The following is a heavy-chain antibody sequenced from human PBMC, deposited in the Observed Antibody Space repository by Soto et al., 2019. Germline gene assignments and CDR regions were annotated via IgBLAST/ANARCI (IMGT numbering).Heavy chain of an antibody. D-gene: IGHD4-17*01. CDR3: GRDWGTVITDY. Sequence: QVQLVQSGAEVKKPGASVKVSCKASGYTFTSYGISWVRQAPGQGLEWMGWISVYNGNTNYAQKLQGRVTMTTDTSPSTAHRELRSRRADDTAVHYCGRDWGTVITDYWGPGTLVTVPS. V-gene: IGHV1-18*01. CDR1: GYTFTSYG. CDR2: ISVYNGNT. J-gene: IGHJ4*02.